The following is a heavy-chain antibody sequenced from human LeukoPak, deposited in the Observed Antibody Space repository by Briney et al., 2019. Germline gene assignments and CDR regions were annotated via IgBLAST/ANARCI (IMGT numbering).Heavy chain of an antibody. CDR1: GFSLSTSRVG. Sequence: KESGPTLVKPTQTLTLTCTFSGFSLSTSRVGVGWIRQPPGKALEWLALIYWDDDKRYSPSLKSRLTITKDTSKNQVVLTMTNMDPVDTATYYCAHRTGVYNYFDYWGQGTLVTVSS. V-gene: IGHV2-5*02. D-gene: IGHD5/OR15-5a*01. J-gene: IGHJ4*02. CDR2: IYWDDDK. CDR3: AHRTGVYNYFDY.